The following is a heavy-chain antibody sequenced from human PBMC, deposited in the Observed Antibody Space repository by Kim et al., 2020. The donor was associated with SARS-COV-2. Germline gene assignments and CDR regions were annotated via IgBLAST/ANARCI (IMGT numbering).Heavy chain of an antibody. J-gene: IGHJ6*02. CDR1: GFTFSNAW. V-gene: IGHV3-15*01. D-gene: IGHD1-1*01. CDR2: IKSKTDGGTT. Sequence: GGSLRLSCAASGFTFSNAWMSWVRQAPGKGLEWVGRIKSKTDGGTTDYAAPVKGRFTISRDDSKNTLYLQMNSLKTEDTAVYYCTTPYNWNDPAYYYYYGMDVWGQGTTVTVSS. CDR3: TTPYNWNDPAYYYYYGMDV.